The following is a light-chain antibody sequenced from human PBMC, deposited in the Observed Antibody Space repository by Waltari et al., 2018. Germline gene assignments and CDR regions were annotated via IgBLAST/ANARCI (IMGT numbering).Light chain of an antibody. V-gene: IGKV1-5*03. CDR3: QQYDNYWT. Sequence: DIQLTQSPSTLSASVGDIVTITCRASQSITNWLAWYQQKPCKAPKLLIYKASNLESGVPSRFSGNGSGTEFTLTISSLQPDDFATYYCQQYDNYWTFGQGTKVEIK. CDR1: QSITNW. J-gene: IGKJ1*01. CDR2: KAS.